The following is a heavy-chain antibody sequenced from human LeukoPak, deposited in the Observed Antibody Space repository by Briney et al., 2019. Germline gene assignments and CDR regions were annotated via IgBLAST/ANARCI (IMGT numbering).Heavy chain of an antibody. Sequence: ASVKVSCKASGYTFTGYYMHWVRQAPGQGLEWMGWINPHSGGTSYAQKFQDRVTMTRDTSISTAYMELSRLRSDDTAVYYCARADWYYYYMDVWGKGTTVTVSS. CDR2: INPHSGGT. V-gene: IGHV1-2*02. CDR1: GYTFTGYY. D-gene: IGHD2-21*01. CDR3: ARADWYYYYMDV. J-gene: IGHJ6*03.